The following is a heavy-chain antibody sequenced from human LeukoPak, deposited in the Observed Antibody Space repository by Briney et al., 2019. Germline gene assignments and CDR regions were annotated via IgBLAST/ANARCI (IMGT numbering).Heavy chain of an antibody. V-gene: IGHV4-38-2*02. D-gene: IGHD3-3*01. Sequence: SETLSLTCSVSGYSITRGYYWGWIRQFPGKGLEWIGSLYHRGNSFYNLSLKSRVTISVDTSKNQFSLKLSSVTAADTAVYYCATESYDFWSGYPRGTFDYWGQGTLVTVSS. CDR2: LYHRGNS. CDR1: GYSITRGYY. J-gene: IGHJ4*02. CDR3: ATESYDFWSGYPRGTFDY.